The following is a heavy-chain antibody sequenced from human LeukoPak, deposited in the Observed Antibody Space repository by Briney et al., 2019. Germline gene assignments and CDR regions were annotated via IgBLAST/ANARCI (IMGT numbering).Heavy chain of an antibody. CDR3: ARADGSGFPGYYMDV. J-gene: IGHJ6*03. CDR2: IIPIFGTA. D-gene: IGHD3-10*01. Sequence: ASVKVSCKASGGTFSSYAISWVRQAPGQGLEWMGGIIPIFGTANYAQKFQGRVTITADESTSTAYMELSSLRSEDTAVYYCARADGSGFPGYYMDVWGKGTTVTISS. CDR1: GGTFSSYA. V-gene: IGHV1-69*13.